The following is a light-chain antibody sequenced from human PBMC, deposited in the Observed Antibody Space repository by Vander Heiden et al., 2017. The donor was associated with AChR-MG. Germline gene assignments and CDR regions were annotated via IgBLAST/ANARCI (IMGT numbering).Light chain of an antibody. CDR2: YDT. Sequence: SFVLTQPPSVSVAPGKTARSACGGNSIGSTSVQWYQQRPGQAPMLVIYYDTDRPSGIPERFSGSKSGNTATLTISRVEAGDEADYYCQVWDSRSDHPVFGGGTKLTVL. CDR3: QVWDSRSDHPV. V-gene: IGLV3-21*04. CDR1: SIGSTS. J-gene: IGLJ3*02.